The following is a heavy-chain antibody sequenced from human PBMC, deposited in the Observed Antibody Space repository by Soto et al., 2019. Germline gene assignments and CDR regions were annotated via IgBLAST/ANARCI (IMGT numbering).Heavy chain of an antibody. Sequence: GGSLRLSCVASGFIFNSYSMNWVRQAPGKGLEWISYINSGSTSVFYADSVKGRFTISRDNSKNTLYLQMNSLRAEDTAVYYCAKGLLVRGVIGAFDIWGQGTMVTVSS. CDR1: GFIFNSYS. V-gene: IGHV3-48*01. J-gene: IGHJ3*02. CDR3: AKGLLVRGVIGAFDI. D-gene: IGHD3-10*01. CDR2: INSGSTSV.